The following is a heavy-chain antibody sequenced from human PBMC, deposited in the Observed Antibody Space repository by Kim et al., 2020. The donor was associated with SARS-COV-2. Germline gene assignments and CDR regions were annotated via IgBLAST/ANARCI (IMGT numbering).Heavy chain of an antibody. CDR2: INHSGST. Sequence: SETLSLTCAVYGGSFSGYYWSWIRQPPGKGLEWIGVINHSGSTNYNPSLKSRVTISVDTSKNQFSLKLSSVTAADTAVYYCARGDYDYVWGSYRFHWFDPWGQGTLVTVSS. CDR1: GGSFSGYY. CDR3: ARGDYDYVWGSYRFHWFDP. V-gene: IGHV4-34*01. D-gene: IGHD3-16*02. J-gene: IGHJ5*02.